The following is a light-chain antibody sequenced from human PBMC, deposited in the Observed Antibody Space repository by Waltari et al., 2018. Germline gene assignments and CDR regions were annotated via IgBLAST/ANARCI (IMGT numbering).Light chain of an antibody. Sequence: DIQMTQSPSPVSASVADGVTITCRARQGISTWFAWFQQKPGKAPRLLIFAASSLQSGVPSRFSGSGSGTDFTLTISSLQPEDVATYYCQQANNFPITFGGGTKVEIK. J-gene: IGKJ4*01. CDR1: QGISTW. V-gene: IGKV1-12*01. CDR3: QQANNFPIT. CDR2: AAS.